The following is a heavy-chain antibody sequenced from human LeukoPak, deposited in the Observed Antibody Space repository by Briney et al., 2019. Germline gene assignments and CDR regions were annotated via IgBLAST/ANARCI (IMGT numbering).Heavy chain of an antibody. V-gene: IGHV3-30*02. CDR2: IRYDGSNK. CDR3: ARASAFNRRAFDI. D-gene: IGHD2/OR15-2a*01. CDR1: GFTFSSYG. Sequence: PGGSLRLSCAASGFTFSSYGMHWVRQAPGKGLEWVAFIRYDGSNKYYADSVKGRFTISRDNSKNTLYLQMNSLRAEDTAVYYCARASAFNRRAFDIWGQGTMVTVSS. J-gene: IGHJ3*02.